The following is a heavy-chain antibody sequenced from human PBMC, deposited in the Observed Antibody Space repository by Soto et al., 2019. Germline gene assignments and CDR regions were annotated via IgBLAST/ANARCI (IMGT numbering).Heavy chain of an antibody. CDR3: AKGGAIVAAGTKVYLYNAMDV. D-gene: IGHD1-26*01. CDR2: INPNSGDT. V-gene: IGHV1-2*02. CDR1: GYTFTGYY. Sequence: ASVKVSCKASGYTFTGYYVHWVRQAPGQGLEWTGLINPNSGDTYFAQRFQGRVTMNRDTSIGTAYMELRGLTSDDTAEYYCAKGGAIVAAGTKVYLYNAMDVWGQGTTVTVSS. J-gene: IGHJ6*02.